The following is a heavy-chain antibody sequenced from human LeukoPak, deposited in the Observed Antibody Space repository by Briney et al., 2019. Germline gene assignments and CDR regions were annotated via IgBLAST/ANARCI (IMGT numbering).Heavy chain of an antibody. V-gene: IGHV3-72*01. CDR3: AREMATINGY. CDR2: TRNKANSYTT. D-gene: IGHD5-24*01. Sequence: PGGSLRLSCAASGFTFSDHYMDWVRQAPGKGLEWVGRTRNKANSYTTEYAASVKGRFTISRDDSKNSLYLQMNSLKTEDTAVYYCAREMATINGYWGQGTLVTVSS. J-gene: IGHJ4*02. CDR1: GFTFSDHY.